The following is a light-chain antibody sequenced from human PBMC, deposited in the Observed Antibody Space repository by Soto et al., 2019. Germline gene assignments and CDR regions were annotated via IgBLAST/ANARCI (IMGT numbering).Light chain of an antibody. CDR3: QQYGSSPVP. Sequence: EIVLTQSPGTLSLSPGERATLSCRASQSVSSSYLAWYQQKPGQAPRLLIYGASSRATGIPDRFSGSGSGTDFTLTISRLEPEDFAVYYCQQYGSSPVPFGQGTEVEIK. CDR2: GAS. CDR1: QSVSSSY. V-gene: IGKV3-20*01. J-gene: IGKJ1*01.